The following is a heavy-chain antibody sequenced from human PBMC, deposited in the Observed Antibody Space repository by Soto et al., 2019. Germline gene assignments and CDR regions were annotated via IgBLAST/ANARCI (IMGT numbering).Heavy chain of an antibody. D-gene: IGHD4-17*01. J-gene: IGHJ5*01. CDR2: MHPNSGNA. CDR3: ATMTRGLIKSFDS. CDR1: GDTLSTYD. Sequence: QVQLVQSGAEVKRPGASVRVSCKASGDTLSTYDINWIRQAIGQGLEWMGWMHPNSGNAAHAQTFRGRVTTTWNTSIRTAYMESTSLTSEDTALYYCATMTRGLIKSFDSWGQGTLVTVSS. V-gene: IGHV1-8*01.